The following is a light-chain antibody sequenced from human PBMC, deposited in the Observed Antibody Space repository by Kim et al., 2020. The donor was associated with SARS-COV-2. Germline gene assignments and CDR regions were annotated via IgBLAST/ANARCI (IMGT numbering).Light chain of an antibody. Sequence: SVTPKEKVTITCRASQFVGNNLHWYQQKPNQSPKLLIKYASQSFSGVLSRFSGSGSGTDFTLTINGLEAEDAATYFCHQTLSVPYTFGQGTKLEI. CDR2: YAS. J-gene: IGKJ2*01. V-gene: IGKV6-21*01. CDR1: QFVGNN. CDR3: HQTLSVPYT.